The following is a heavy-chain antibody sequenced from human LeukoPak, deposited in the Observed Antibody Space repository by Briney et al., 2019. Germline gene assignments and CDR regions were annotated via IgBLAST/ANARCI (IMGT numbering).Heavy chain of an antibody. V-gene: IGHV4-39*07. CDR1: GGSVSTSSYY. J-gene: IGHJ4*02. CDR2: IYYSGST. CDR3: ARQYVWGSYRFDY. Sequence: SETLSLTCIVSGGSVSTSSYYWGWIRQPPGKGLEWIGSIYYSGSTYYNPSLKSRVTISVDTSKNQFSLKLSSVTAADTAVYYCARQYVWGSYRFDYWGQGTLVTVSS. D-gene: IGHD3-16*02.